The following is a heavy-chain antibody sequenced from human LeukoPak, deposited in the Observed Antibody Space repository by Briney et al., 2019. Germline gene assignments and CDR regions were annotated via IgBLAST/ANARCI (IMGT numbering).Heavy chain of an antibody. V-gene: IGHV3-48*03. CDR1: GFPVNKYE. D-gene: IGHD2-2*01. CDR2: VDAGATST. CDR3: VRGRLLCSTKYFDS. Sequence: GGSLRLSCAASGFPVNKYEIHWVRQAPGKGLEWISYVDAGATSTNYADSVWGRFTLSRDNAQNSVHLQMNSLRDEDTAVYYCVRGRLLCSTKYFDSWGQGALVTVSS. J-gene: IGHJ4*02.